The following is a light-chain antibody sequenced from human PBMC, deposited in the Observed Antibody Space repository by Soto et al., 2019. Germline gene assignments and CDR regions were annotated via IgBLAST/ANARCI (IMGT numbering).Light chain of an antibody. Sequence: QSVLTQHASVSGSPGQSITISCTGTSSDVGGYNSVSWYQQHPGKAPKLMIYEVSNRPSGVSDRFSGSKSGNTASLTISGLQAEDEADYYCSSHRSSSTLYVFGSGTKVTVL. CDR2: EVS. CDR3: SSHRSSSTLYV. J-gene: IGLJ1*01. CDR1: SSDVGGYNS. V-gene: IGLV2-14*01.